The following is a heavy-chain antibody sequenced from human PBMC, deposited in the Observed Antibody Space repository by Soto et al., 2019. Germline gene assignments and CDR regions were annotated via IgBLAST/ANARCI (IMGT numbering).Heavy chain of an antibody. Sequence: SETLSLTCAVPGGSISSGGYSWSWIRQPPGKGLEWIGYIYHSGSTYYNPSLKSRVTISVDRSKNQFSLKLSSVTAADTAVYYCARDSGSYYWYFDLWGRGTLVTVSS. J-gene: IGHJ2*01. V-gene: IGHV4-30-2*01. CDR2: IYHSGST. CDR3: ARDSGSYYWYFDL. CDR1: GGSISSGGYS. D-gene: IGHD1-26*01.